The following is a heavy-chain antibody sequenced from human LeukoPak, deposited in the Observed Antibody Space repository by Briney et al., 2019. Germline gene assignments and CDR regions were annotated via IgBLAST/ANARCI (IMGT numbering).Heavy chain of an antibody. D-gene: IGHD5-12*01. CDR1: GYSFSGYY. Sequence: GASVKVSCKASGYSFSGYYMHWVRQAPGQGLEWMGWINPNTGDTNYSQKFQGRVTMTRDTSIRTAYMELSRLKSDDTAIYYCARDLGYVEGPSDYWGQGTLVTVSS. CDR3: ARDLGYVEGPSDY. J-gene: IGHJ4*02. V-gene: IGHV1-2*02. CDR2: INPNTGDT.